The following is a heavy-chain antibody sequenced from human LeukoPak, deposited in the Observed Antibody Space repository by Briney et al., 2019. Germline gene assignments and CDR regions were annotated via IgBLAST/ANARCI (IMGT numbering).Heavy chain of an antibody. D-gene: IGHD4-23*01. CDR1: GFTFRNYG. CDR2: ISDSGDAT. CDR3: AKERGHSKPFDY. V-gene: IGHV3-23*01. J-gene: IGHJ4*02. Sequence: GGSLRLSCEVSGFTFRNYGMNWVRQAPGKGLEWVSAISDSGDATYYADSVKGRFTISRDNSKSTLYLQMNNLRAEDTALYYCAKERGHSKPFDYWGQGTLVTVSS.